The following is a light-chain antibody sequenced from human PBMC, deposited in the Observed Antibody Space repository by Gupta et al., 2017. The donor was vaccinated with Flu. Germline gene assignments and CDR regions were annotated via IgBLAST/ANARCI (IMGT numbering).Light chain of an antibody. CDR3: QQYGSSPRT. CDR1: QSVSGSY. V-gene: IGKV3-20*01. CDR2: GSS. Sequence: EIVLTPSPGTLSLSPGERATLSCRANQSVSGSYLAWYQHKPGQAPRLLIYGSSSRATGIPDRFSGSGSGTDFTLTISRLEPEDLAVYYCQQYGSSPRTFGQGTKVEIK. J-gene: IGKJ1*01.